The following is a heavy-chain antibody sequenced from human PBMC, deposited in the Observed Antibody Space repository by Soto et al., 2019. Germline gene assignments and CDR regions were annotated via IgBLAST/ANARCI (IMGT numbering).Heavy chain of an antibody. D-gene: IGHD2-8*01. J-gene: IGHJ4*02. V-gene: IGHV3-11*01. CDR2: ISSRSSTI. CDR3: ASGTNGAFFVY. CDR1: GFTFSDYY. Sequence: QVQLVESGGGLVKPGGSLRLSXXXXGFTFSDYYMSWIRQAPGKGLEWVSYISSRSSTIFYADSVKGRFTISRDNVKNSLYLQMNSLRAEDTAVYYCASGTNGAFFVYWGQGILVTVSS.